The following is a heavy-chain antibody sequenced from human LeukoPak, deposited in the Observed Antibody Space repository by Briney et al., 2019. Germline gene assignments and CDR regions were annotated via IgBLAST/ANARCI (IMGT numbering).Heavy chain of an antibody. Sequence: PGGSLRLSCTDSGFTFSGHDMNWVRQAPGKGLEWVSYISSGGYTTRYADSVKGRLTISRDNAKNSLYLQMNSLRAEDTAVYYCPREGSSYAPSEPFYFDYWGQGALVTVSS. CDR3: PREGSSYAPSEPFYFDY. J-gene: IGHJ4*02. CDR2: ISSGGYTT. V-gene: IGHV3-48*03. CDR1: GFTFSGHD. D-gene: IGHD3-10*01.